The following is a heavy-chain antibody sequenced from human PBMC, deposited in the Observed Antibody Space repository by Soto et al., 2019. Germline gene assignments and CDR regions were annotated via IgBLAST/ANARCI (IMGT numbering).Heavy chain of an antibody. CDR1: GGSISSASYC. D-gene: IGHD7-27*01. J-gene: IGHJ4*02. CDR2: IYDGGTT. Sequence: QVQLQESGPSRVSPSQTLSLTCTVSGGSISSASYCWSWIRQSPDKGLEWIGHIYDGGTTYSSPSRKGRDTIPADTSKTQFSLKLNSVSAADRAVYYCVRAPSGDKVDYWGQGNQVTVSS. V-gene: IGHV4-30-4*01. CDR3: VRAPSGDKVDY.